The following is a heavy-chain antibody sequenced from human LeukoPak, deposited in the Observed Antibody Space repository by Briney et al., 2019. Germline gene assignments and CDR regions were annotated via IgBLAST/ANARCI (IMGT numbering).Heavy chain of an antibody. V-gene: IGHV3-23*01. D-gene: IGHD4-17*01. J-gene: IGHJ4*02. CDR2: IRGSDGST. CDR3: AKDVYGDYGGLDY. CDR1: GFTFSTYA. Sequence: GGSLRLSCAASGFTFSTYAMSWVRQAPGKGLEWVSSIRGSDGSTYYADSVKGRFAISRDNSKNTLYLQMNSLRAEDTAVYYCAKDVYGDYGGLDYWGQGTLVTVSS.